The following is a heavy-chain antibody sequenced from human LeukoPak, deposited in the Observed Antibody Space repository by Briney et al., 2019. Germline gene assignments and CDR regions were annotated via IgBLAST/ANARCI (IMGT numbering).Heavy chain of an antibody. CDR1: GFTFSDYY. Sequence: GSLRLSCAASGFTFSDYYMSWIRQAPGKGLEWVSYISSSGSTIYYADSVKGRFTISRDNAKNSLYLQMNSLRAEDTAVYYCARGRRVTFGYYYYYYMDVWGKGTTVTISS. CDR2: ISSSGSTI. J-gene: IGHJ6*03. D-gene: IGHD2-21*02. CDR3: ARGRRVTFGYYYYYYMDV. V-gene: IGHV3-11*01.